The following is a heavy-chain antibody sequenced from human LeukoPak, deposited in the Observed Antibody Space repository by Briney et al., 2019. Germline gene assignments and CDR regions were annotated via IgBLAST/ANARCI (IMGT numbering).Heavy chain of an antibody. J-gene: IGHJ4*02. Sequence: ASVTVSCKASGCTFTGYYMHWVRQAPGQGLEWMGRINPNSGGTNYAQKFQGRVTMTRDTSISTAYMELSRLRSDDTAVYYCARGGEWELLHVDYWGQGTLVTVSS. V-gene: IGHV1-2*06. CDR3: ARGGEWELLHVDY. CDR2: INPNSGGT. CDR1: GCTFTGYY. D-gene: IGHD1-26*01.